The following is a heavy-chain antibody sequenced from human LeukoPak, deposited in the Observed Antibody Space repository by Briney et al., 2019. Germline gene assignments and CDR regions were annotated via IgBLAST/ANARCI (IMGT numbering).Heavy chain of an antibody. V-gene: IGHV4-59*02. CDR2: LSHSGSS. CDR1: GGSVSSYY. J-gene: IGHJ3*02. CDR3: ARARYANAWYAFNI. Sequence: SETLSLTCTVSGGSVSSYYWSWIRRPPGRGLEWIAYLSHSGSSDSNPSLTSRVTTLVDTSKNQFSLKLTSVTAADTAVYYCARARYANAWYAFNIWGHGTMVTVSS. D-gene: IGHD2-2*01.